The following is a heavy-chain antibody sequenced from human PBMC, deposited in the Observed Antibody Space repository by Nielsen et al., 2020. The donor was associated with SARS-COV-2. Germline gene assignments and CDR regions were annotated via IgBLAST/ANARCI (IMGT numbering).Heavy chain of an antibody. D-gene: IGHD2-15*01. CDR2: ISYDGSNK. V-gene: IGHV3-30*18. J-gene: IGHJ4*02. Sequence: SLKISCAASGFIFSTYGMHWVRQAPGKGLEWVAAISYDGSNKYYVDSVKGRFTISRDNSKNTLYLQMSSLREEDTAVYYCAKDWTAIVVVPSGGVDYWGQGTLVTVSS. CDR1: GFIFSTYG. CDR3: AKDWTAIVVVPSGGVDY.